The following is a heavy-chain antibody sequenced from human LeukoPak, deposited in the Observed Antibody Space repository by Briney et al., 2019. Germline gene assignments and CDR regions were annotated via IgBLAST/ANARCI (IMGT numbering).Heavy chain of an antibody. D-gene: IGHD3-10*01. Sequence: PGGSLRLSCAAPGFTVFTNYMSWVRQGPGKGLEWVSIIYNDGTTYYADSVKGRFTISRDNSKNTLFLQMSSLRAEDTAVYYYAKTSAGIRGGYFDYWGQGTLVTVSS. CDR3: AKTSAGIRGGYFDY. J-gene: IGHJ4*02. CDR2: IYNDGTT. CDR1: GFTVFTNY. V-gene: IGHV3-53*01.